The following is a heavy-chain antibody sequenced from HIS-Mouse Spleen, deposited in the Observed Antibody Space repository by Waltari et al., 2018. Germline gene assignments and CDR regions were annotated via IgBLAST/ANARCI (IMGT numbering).Heavy chain of an antibody. Sequence: QVQLQESGPGLVKPSETLSLTCTVSGGSISSYYWSWLRQPPGTGLEWIGRIYTSGSTNYNPSLKSRVTMSVDTSKNQFSLKLSSVTAADTAVYYCARDQKERDRGYSSGWFDYWGQGTLVTVSS. D-gene: IGHD6-19*01. CDR2: IYTSGST. V-gene: IGHV4-4*07. J-gene: IGHJ4*02. CDR1: GGSISSYY. CDR3: ARDQKERDRGYSSGWFDY.